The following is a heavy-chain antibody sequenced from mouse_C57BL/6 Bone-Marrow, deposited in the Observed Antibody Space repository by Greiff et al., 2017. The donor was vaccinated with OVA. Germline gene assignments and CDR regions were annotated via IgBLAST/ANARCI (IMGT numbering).Heavy chain of an antibody. CDR2: IHPNSGST. CDR1: GYTFTSYW. V-gene: IGHV1-64*01. J-gene: IGHJ2*01. D-gene: IGHD1-1*01. CDR3: ARDGAYYYGSSYGY. Sequence: QVQLQQPGAELVKPGASVKLSCKASGYTFTSYWMHWVKQRPGQGLEWIGMIHPNSGSTNYNEKFKSKATLTVDKSSSTAYMQLSSLTSEDPAVYYCARDGAYYYGSSYGYWGQGTTLTVSS.